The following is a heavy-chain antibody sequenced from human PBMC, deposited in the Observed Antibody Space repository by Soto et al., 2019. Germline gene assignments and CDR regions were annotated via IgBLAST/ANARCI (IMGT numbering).Heavy chain of an antibody. Sequence: PGGSLRLSCAASGFTFRNFVMHWVRQAPGKGLEWVAVISYAGNNIYYADSVKGRFTISRDNSGNTLYLEMSSLRGEDTAVYYCAKDQSSMFRSGSGMDDWGQGXTVTVSS. CDR1: GFTFRNFV. CDR2: ISYAGNNI. D-gene: IGHD3-3*01. J-gene: IGHJ6*02. CDR3: AKDQSSMFRSGSGMDD. V-gene: IGHV3-30*18.